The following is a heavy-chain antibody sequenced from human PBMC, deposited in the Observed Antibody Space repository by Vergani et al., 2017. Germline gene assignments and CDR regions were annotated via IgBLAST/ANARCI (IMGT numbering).Heavy chain of an antibody. CDR3: ARFPLTTVATGHTDYYYGMDV. CDR2: ISSSSSTI. D-gene: IGHD4-17*01. CDR1: GSTVSGYS. Sequence: ELQLVESGGGLVQPGGSLRLSCAASGSTVSGYSMNWVRQAPGKGLEWVSYISSSSSTIYYADSVKGRFTISRDNAKNSLYLQMNSLRAEDTAVYYCARFPLTTVATGHTDYYYGMDVWGQGTTVTVSS. J-gene: IGHJ6*02. V-gene: IGHV3-48*01.